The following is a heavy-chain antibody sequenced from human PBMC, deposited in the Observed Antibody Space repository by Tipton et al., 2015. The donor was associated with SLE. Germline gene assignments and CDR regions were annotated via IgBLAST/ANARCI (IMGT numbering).Heavy chain of an antibody. Sequence: LRLSCTVSGGSISSSSYYWGWIRQPPGKGLEWIGSIYYSGSTYYNPSLKSRVTISVDTSENQFSLKLSSVTAADTAVYYCRLITITSLFDYWGQGTLVTVSS. CDR2: IYYSGST. CDR1: GGSISSSSYY. CDR3: RLITITSLFDY. V-gene: IGHV4-39*07. J-gene: IGHJ4*02. D-gene: IGHD3-16*01.